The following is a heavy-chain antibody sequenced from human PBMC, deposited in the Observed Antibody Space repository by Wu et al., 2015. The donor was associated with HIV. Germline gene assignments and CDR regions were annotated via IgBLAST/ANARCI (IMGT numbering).Heavy chain of an antibody. V-gene: IGHV1-2*02. D-gene: IGHD6-13*01. J-gene: IGHJ3*02. CDR2: INPNSGGT. Sequence: QVQLVQSGAEVKKPGASVKVSCKASGYTFTGYYMHWVRQAPGQGLEWMGWINPNSGGTNYAQKFQGRVTMTRDTSISTAYMELSRLRSDDTAVYYCARVVLIAATPAGAFDIWGQGTSGHRLF. CDR3: ARVVLIAATPAGAFDI. CDR1: GYTFTGYY.